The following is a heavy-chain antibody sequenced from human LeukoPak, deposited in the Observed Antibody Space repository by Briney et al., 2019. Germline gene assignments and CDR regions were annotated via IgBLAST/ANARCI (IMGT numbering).Heavy chain of an antibody. Sequence: PGRSLRLSCAASGFTFSSYAMHWVRQAPGKGLEWVAVISYDGSNKYYADSVKGRFTISRDNSKNILYLQMNSLRAEDTAVYYCAREGTWSYYYDYWGQGTLVTVSS. CDR2: ISYDGSNK. CDR3: AREGTWSYYYDY. V-gene: IGHV3-30*14. CDR1: GFTFSSYA. D-gene: IGHD1-26*01. J-gene: IGHJ4*02.